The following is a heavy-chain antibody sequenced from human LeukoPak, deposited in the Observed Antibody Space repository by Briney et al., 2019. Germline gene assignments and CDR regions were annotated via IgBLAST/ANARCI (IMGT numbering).Heavy chain of an antibody. CDR2: IYPGDSDT. D-gene: IGHD6-13*01. CDR1: GCSFTSYW. Sequence: GESLKISCKGSGCSFTSYWIGWVRQMPGKGLEWMGIIYPGDSDTRYSPSFQGQVTISADKSISTAYLQWSSLKASDTAMYYCARTKRSSSWYDAFDIWGQGTMVTVSS. J-gene: IGHJ3*02. V-gene: IGHV5-51*01. CDR3: ARTKRSSSWYDAFDI.